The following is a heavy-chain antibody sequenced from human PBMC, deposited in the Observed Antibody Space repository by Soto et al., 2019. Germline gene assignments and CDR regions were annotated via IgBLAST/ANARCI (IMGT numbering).Heavy chain of an antibody. CDR2: IKQDESEK. CDR1: GFTFSSYW. CDR3: AKEGVSTALDV. V-gene: IGHV3-7*05. D-gene: IGHD2-8*01. J-gene: IGHJ6*02. Sequence: GGSLRLSCAASGFTFSSYWMSRVRQAPGKGLEWVANIKQDESEKYYVDSVKGRFTISRDNAKNSLYLQMNSLRAEDTAVYYCAKEGVSTALDVWGQGTTVTVSS.